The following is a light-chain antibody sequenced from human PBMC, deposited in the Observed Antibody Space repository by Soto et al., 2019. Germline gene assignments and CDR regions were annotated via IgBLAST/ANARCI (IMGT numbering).Light chain of an antibody. CDR1: SSDIGSYKL. CDR2: EVT. CDR3: FSYAGNSIYV. V-gene: IGLV2-23*02. Sequence: QSALTQPASVSGSTGQSITISCTGTSSDIGSYKLVSWYQQHPGKVPKLMIYEVTKRPSGVSDRFSGSKSGNTASLTISGLQAEDEGDYYCFSYAGNSIYVFGTGTKLTVL. J-gene: IGLJ1*01.